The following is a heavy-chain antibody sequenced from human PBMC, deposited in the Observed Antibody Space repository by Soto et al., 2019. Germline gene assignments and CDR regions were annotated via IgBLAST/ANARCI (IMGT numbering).Heavy chain of an antibody. V-gene: IGHV1-46*01. D-gene: IGHD1-1*01. CDR2: INPNGGST. CDR3: ATTTTGYLY. CDR1: GYSSTNYF. J-gene: IGHJ4*02. Sequence: QVQLLQSGAEVQKAGASVKVSCKASGYSSTNYFVHWVRQAPGQGLEWMGIINPNGGSTTYAQKFQDRFTMTSDTSTSTVYMYLSSLRSEDTAVYYCATTTTGYLYWGQGTLVTVSS.